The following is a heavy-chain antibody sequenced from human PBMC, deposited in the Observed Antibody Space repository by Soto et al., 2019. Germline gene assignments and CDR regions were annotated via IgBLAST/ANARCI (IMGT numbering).Heavy chain of an antibody. Sequence: EVQLLESGGGLVQPGGSLRLSCVASGFTFSNYVMSWVRQAPGKGLEWVSGISGSGGITFYADSVKGRFTISRDNSKNPLYLQMNSLSAEDTAIYYCAKFYYYYMDVWGKGTTVTVSS. CDR2: ISGSGGIT. V-gene: IGHV3-23*01. CDR3: AKFYYYYMDV. CDR1: GFTFSNYV. J-gene: IGHJ6*03.